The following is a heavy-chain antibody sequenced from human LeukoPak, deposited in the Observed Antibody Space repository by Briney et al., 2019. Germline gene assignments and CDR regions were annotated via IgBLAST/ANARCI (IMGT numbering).Heavy chain of an antibody. CDR1: GYTFTSYY. J-gene: IGHJ4*02. D-gene: IGHD3-22*01. CDR3: ATAGYYDSSGYSVDY. CDR2: INPSGGST. Sequence: ASVKVSCEASGYTFTSYYMHWMRQAPGQGLEWMGLINPSGGSTSYAQKLQGRVTMTRDTSTSTVYMELSSLRSEDTAVYYCATAGYYDSSGYSVDYWGQGTLVTVSS. V-gene: IGHV1-46*01.